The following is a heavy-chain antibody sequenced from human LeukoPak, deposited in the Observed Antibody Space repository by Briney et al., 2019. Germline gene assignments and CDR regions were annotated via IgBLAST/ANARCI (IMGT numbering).Heavy chain of an antibody. CDR3: ARSPYYDFWSGYYTHAFDI. CDR1: GGSFSGYY. V-gene: IGHV4-34*01. Sequence: SETLSLTCAVYGGSFSGYYWSWIRQPPGKGLECIGEINHSGSTNYNPSLKSRVTISVDTSKNQFSLKLSSVTAADTAVYYCARSPYYDFWSGYYTHAFDIWGQGTMVTVSS. J-gene: IGHJ3*02. CDR2: INHSGST. D-gene: IGHD3-3*01.